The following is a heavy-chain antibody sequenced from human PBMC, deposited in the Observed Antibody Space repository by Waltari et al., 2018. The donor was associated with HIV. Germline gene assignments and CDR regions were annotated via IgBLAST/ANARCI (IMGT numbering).Heavy chain of an antibody. CDR2: MNPNSGNT. V-gene: IGHV1-8*01. Sequence: QVQLVQSGAEVKKPGASVKVSCKASGYTFTSYDINWVRQATGQGLEWMGWMNPNSGNTGYAQKFQGRVTMTRNTSISTAYMELSSLRSEDTAVYYGARGGSSSRAYYYYYYGMDVWGQGTTVTVSS. D-gene: IGHD6-13*01. CDR3: ARGGSSSRAYYYYYYGMDV. CDR1: GYTFTSYD. J-gene: IGHJ6*02.